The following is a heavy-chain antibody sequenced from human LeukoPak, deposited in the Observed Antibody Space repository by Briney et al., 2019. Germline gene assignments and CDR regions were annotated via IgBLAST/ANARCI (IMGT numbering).Heavy chain of an antibody. Sequence: GGSLRLSCVVSGFTFTNAWMRWVRQAPGKGLEWVGRIKSKTDGGTTDFAAPVKGRITISRDDSKNTLYLQMNRLKIEDTAVYFCTTDRYYDSSGYYYGRYFDYWGQGTLVTVSS. J-gene: IGHJ4*02. CDR2: IKSKTDGGTT. CDR1: GFTFTNAW. V-gene: IGHV3-15*01. CDR3: TTDRYYDSSGYYYGRYFDY. D-gene: IGHD3-22*01.